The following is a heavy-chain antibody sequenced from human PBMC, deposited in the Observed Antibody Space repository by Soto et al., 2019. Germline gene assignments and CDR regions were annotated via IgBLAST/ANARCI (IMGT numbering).Heavy chain of an antibody. D-gene: IGHD1-26*01. V-gene: IGHV3-23*01. CDR1: EFTFGSNV. J-gene: IGHJ6*02. Sequence: GGSLRLSCVVSEFTFGSNVMSWVRQAPGRRPEWVSAISGSGDSTYYADSVKGRFTISRDNSKNTLFLQMNSLKAEDTAVYYCAKPSLVRRVGALYHYVWGQGTTVTVSS. CDR3: AKPSLVRRVGALYHYV. CDR2: ISGSGDST.